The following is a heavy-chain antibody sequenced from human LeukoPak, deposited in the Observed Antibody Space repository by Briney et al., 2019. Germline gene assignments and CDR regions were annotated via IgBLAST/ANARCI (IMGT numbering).Heavy chain of an antibody. Sequence: ASVKVSCKASGYTFTGYYMHWVRQAPGQGLEWMGWINPNSGGTNYAQKFQGRVTMTRDTSISTAYMELSRLRSDDTAVYYCAREYYDILTGYENYYYYGMDVRGQGTTVTVSS. V-gene: IGHV1-2*02. D-gene: IGHD3-9*01. J-gene: IGHJ6*02. CDR1: GYTFTGYY. CDR3: AREYYDILTGYENYYYYGMDV. CDR2: INPNSGGT.